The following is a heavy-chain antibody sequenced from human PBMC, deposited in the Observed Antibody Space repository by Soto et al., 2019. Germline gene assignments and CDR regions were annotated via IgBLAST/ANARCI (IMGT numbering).Heavy chain of an antibody. J-gene: IGHJ4*02. CDR3: TKKLPLDLIHYFDY. V-gene: IGHV3-48*01. Sequence: SLRLSCAASGFTFSSYSMNWVRQAPGKGMERVTKISSRSSTIYYADSEKDRFTIYRDNAKNSLYLQMNRLRAEEKAVKNRTKKLPLDLIHYFDYCGQGTLVTVSS. D-gene: IGHD1-1*01. CDR2: ISSRSSTI. CDR1: GFTFSSYS.